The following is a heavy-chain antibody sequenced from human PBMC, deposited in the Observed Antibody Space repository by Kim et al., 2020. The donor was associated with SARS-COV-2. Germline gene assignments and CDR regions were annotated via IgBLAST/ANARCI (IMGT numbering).Heavy chain of an antibody. D-gene: IGHD6-13*01. CDR3: ARVEYGSSSWYYFDY. J-gene: IGHJ4*02. Sequence: LSLTCAASGFTFSDYYMSWIRQTPGKGLEWISYISSSIDYTKYADSVKGRFTISRDNAKNSLYLQMNSLRAEDTAVYYCARVEYGSSSWYYFDYWGQ. V-gene: IGHV3-11*05. CDR1: GFTFSDYY. CDR2: ISSSIDYT.